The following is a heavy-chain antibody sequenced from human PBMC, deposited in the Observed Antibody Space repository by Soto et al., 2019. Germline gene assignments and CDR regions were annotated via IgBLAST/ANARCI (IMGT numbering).Heavy chain of an antibody. Sequence: QVQLVESGGGVVQPGRSLRLSCAASGFTFSSYAMHWVRQAPGKGLEWVAVISYDGSNKYYADSVKGRFTISRDNSKTTLYLQMNSLRAEDTVVYYCARDLLLIGRYYGSGSYGPPFIWGQGTMVTVSS. CDR1: GFTFSSYA. D-gene: IGHD3-10*01. CDR3: ARDLLLIGRYYGSGSYGPPFI. CDR2: ISYDGSNK. V-gene: IGHV3-30-3*01. J-gene: IGHJ3*02.